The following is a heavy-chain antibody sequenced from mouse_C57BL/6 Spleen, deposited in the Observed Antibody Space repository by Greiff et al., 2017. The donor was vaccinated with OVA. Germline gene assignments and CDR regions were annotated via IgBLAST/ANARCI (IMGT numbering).Heavy chain of an antibody. D-gene: IGHD2-4*01. CDR3: TRLGVVYYDYDGAWFAY. J-gene: IGHJ3*01. Sequence: EVQLQQSGTVLARPGASVKMSCKTSGYTFTSYWMHWVKQRPGQGLEWIWAIYPGNSDTSYNQKFKGKAKLTAVTSASTAYMELSSLTNEDSAVYYCTRLGVVYYDYDGAWFAYWGQGTLVTVSA. CDR2: IYPGNSDT. V-gene: IGHV1-5*01. CDR1: GYTFTSYW.